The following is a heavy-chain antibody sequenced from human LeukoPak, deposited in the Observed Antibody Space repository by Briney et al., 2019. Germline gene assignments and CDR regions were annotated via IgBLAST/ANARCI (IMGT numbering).Heavy chain of an antibody. D-gene: IGHD6-13*01. CDR3: ARDSYSGSSRKGFDY. CDR2: INPNSGGT. CDR1: GYIFTGYY. J-gene: IGHJ4*02. Sequence: ASVKVSCKASGYIFTGYYMHWVRQAPGQGLEWMGWINPNSGGTNYAQKFQGRVTMTRDTSITTAYMELSSLRSDDTAVYYCARDSYSGSSRKGFDYWGQGTLVTVSS. V-gene: IGHV1-2*02.